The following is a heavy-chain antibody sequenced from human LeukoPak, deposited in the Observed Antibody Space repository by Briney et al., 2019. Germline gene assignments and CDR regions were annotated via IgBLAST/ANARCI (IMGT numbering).Heavy chain of an antibody. CDR1: SGSFTSYY. Sequence: SETLSLTCSVYSGSFTSYYWSWIRQPPGKGLEWIGEINHSGSTNYNPSLKSRVTISVDTSKNQFSLKLSSVTAADTAVYYCARNGYDSGYYYVWGSYRYDAFDVWGQGTVVTVS. D-gene: IGHD3-16*02. CDR2: INHSGST. V-gene: IGHV4-34*01. J-gene: IGHJ3*01. CDR3: ARNGYDSGYYYVWGSYRYDAFDV.